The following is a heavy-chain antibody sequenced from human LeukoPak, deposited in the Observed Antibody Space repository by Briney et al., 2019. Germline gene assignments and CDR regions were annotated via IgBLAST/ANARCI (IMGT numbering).Heavy chain of an antibody. D-gene: IGHD3-10*01. J-gene: IGHJ4*02. CDR3: ARDALYGSGSFDY. CDR2: IYTSGST. V-gene: IGHV4-4*07. Sequence: SETLSLTCTVSGVSISSYYWSWIRQPAGKGLEWIGRIYTSGSTNYNPPLKSRVTMSVDTSKNQFSLKLSSVTAADTAVYYCARDALYGSGSFDYWGQGTLVTVSS. CDR1: GVSISSYY.